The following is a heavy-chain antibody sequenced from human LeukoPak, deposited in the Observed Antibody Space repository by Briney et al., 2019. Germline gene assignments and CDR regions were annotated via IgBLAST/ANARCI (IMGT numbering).Heavy chain of an antibody. Sequence: GESLRLSCAASGFIVSNSYMGWVRQAPGKGLEWVSYIYSAGYTYYVDSVKGRFTISRDNSKNTLYLQMNSLRAEDTAVYYCARERHCSGGSCYLSWAQDYYYYGMDVWGQGTTVTVSS. CDR2: IYSAGYT. V-gene: IGHV3-53*01. D-gene: IGHD2-15*01. CDR1: GFIVSNSY. CDR3: ARERHCSGGSCYLSWAQDYYYYGMDV. J-gene: IGHJ6*02.